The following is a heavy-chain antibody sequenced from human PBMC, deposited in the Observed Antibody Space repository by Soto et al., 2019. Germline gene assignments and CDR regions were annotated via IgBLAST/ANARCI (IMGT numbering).Heavy chain of an antibody. J-gene: IGHJ5*02. CDR3: ARGQRFSDWFDP. CDR1: GGTISGYY. D-gene: IGHD3-3*01. V-gene: IGHV4-4*07. Sequence: PSETLSLTCSVSGGTISGYYWTWIRQPAGKGLEWIGRIYSSGNTKYNPSLQSRVTMSLDTSNNQFSLRLTSVTAADTAVYYCARGQRFSDWFDPWGQGALVTVSS. CDR2: IYSSGNT.